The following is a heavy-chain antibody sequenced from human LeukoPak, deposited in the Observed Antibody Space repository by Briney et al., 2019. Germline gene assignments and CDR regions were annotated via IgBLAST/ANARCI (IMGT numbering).Heavy chain of an antibody. CDR2: ISFDGSDA. J-gene: IGHJ4*02. V-gene: IGHV3-74*01. CDR1: GFTFSGFW. D-gene: IGHD3-16*01. Sequence: GGSLRLSCAASGFTFSGFWMHWVRQAPGKGLVWVSCISFDGSDATYADSVKGRFTISRDNAKNTLHLQMDSLTVEDTAVYYCARPLGAKFDYWGQGTLVTVSS. CDR3: ARPLGAKFDY.